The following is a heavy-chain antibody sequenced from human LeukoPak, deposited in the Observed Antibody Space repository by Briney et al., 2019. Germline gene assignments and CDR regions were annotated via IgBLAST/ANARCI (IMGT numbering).Heavy chain of an antibody. V-gene: IGHV3-66*01. Sequence: GGSLTLSCAASGFTVSNDYMAWVRQAPGRGLEWVSLIYGDGTTFYTDSVKGRFTISRDNAKNSLYLQMNSLILEDTAVYYCARDGSGSGDYWGQGTLVTVSS. CDR2: IYGDGTT. J-gene: IGHJ4*02. CDR1: GFTVSNDY. D-gene: IGHD2-15*01. CDR3: ARDGSGSGDY.